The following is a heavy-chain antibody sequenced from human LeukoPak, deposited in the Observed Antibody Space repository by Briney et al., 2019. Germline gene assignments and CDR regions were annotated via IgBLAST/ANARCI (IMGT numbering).Heavy chain of an antibody. CDR3: ARGSGYDRPSPDY. Sequence: GASVKVSCKASGYTFTGYYMHWVRQAPGQGLEWMGWINPNSGGTNYAQKFQGRVTMTRDTSISTAYMELSRLRSDDTAVYYCARGSGYDRPSPDYWGQGTLVTVSS. CDR2: INPNSGGT. J-gene: IGHJ4*02. V-gene: IGHV1-2*02. CDR1: GYTFTGYY. D-gene: IGHD3-10*01.